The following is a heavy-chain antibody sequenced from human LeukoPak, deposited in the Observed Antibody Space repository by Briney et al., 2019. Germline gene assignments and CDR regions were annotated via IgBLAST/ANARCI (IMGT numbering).Heavy chain of an antibody. CDR3: ARLAFCTNAVCFSNYYYSMDV. CDR2: FYPYDSDT. V-gene: IGHV5-51*03. CDR1: GYSFTSYW. Sequence: GESLKISCKGSGYSFTSYWIGWVRQMPGKGLECMGIFYPYDSDTKYSPSFQGQVPISADKSISTAYLQWSSLKASDTAMYYCARLAFCTNAVCFSNYYYSMDVWGRGTTVTVSS. J-gene: IGHJ6*03. D-gene: IGHD2-8*01.